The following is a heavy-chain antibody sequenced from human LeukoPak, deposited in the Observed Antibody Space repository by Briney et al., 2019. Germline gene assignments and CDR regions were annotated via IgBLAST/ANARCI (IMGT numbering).Heavy chain of an antibody. CDR1: GGSFSGYY. Sequence: PSETLSLTCAVYGGSFSGYYWSWIRQPPGKGLEWIGEINHSGSTNYNPSLKSRVTISVDTSKNQFSLKLSSVTAADTAVYYCARGRKPRDLFDYWGQGTLVTVSS. CDR3: ARGRKPRDLFDY. D-gene: IGHD1-14*01. CDR2: INHSGST. V-gene: IGHV4-34*01. J-gene: IGHJ4*02.